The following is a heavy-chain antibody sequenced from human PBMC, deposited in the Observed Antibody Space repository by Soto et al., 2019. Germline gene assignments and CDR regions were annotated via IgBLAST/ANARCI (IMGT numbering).Heavy chain of an antibody. CDR1: GFTFSSYW. D-gene: IGHD3-22*01. V-gene: IGHV3-7*01. J-gene: IGHJ4*02. CDR2: IKQDGSEK. Sequence: PGESLKISCAASGFTFSSYWMSWVRQAPGKGLEWVANIKQDGSEKKYVDSVKGRFTISRDNAKNSLYLQMNSLRAEDTAVYYCARASWDSSGFYPYYFDYWGQGTLVTVSS. CDR3: ARASWDSSGFYPYYFDY.